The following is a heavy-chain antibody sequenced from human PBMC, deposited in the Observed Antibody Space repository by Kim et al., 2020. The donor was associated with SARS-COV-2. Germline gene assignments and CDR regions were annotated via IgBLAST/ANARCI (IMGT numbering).Heavy chain of an antibody. CDR2: IIPIFGTA. CDR3: ARFGDYSDVNDY. J-gene: IGHJ4*02. D-gene: IGHD4-17*01. V-gene: IGHV1-69*13. CDR1: GGTFSSYD. Sequence: SVKVSCKASGGTFSSYDISWVRQAPGQGLEWMGGIIPIFGTANYAQKFQGRVTITADESTSTAYMELSSLRSEDTAVYYCARFGDYSDVNDYWGQGTLVTVSS.